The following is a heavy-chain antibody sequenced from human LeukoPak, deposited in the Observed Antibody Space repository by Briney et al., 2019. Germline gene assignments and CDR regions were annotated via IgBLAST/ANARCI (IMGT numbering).Heavy chain of an antibody. CDR2: ISSSSSYI. V-gene: IGHV3-21*01. CDR1: GFTFSSYS. J-gene: IGHJ6*02. Sequence: SLRLSCPASGFTFSSYSMNLVRQAPGTGLEWVPSISSSSSYIYYADSVKGRFTISRDNAKNSLYLQMNSLRAEDTAVYYCARVRLLAARPGGMDVWGQGTTVTVYS. CDR3: ARVRLLAARPGGMDV. D-gene: IGHD6-6*01.